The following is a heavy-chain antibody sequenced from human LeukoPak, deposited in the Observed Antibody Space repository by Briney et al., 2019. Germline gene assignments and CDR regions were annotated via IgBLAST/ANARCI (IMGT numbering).Heavy chain of an antibody. CDR1: GDPINSYY. CDR2: IYYSGST. V-gene: IGHV4-59*08. D-gene: IGHD6-13*01. Sequence: VKPSETLSLTCTVSGDPINSYYWSWIRQPPGKGLEWIGHIYYSGSTNYNPSLKSRLTISVHTSKRQSSLRLSSVTAADTAVYYWTAASGSYWYFDLWGRGTLVTVSS. J-gene: IGHJ2*01. CDR3: TAASGSYWYFDL.